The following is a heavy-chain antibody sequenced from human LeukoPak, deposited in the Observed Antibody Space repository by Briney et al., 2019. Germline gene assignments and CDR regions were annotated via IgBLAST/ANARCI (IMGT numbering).Heavy chain of an antibody. Sequence: GGSLRLSCAASGFTFSSYALSWVRQAPGKGLEWVSAISGNGGRTYYADSVKGRFTISRDNSKNTLYLQMNSLTAEDTAVYYCAKDSITIFGVVIGPNDYWGQGTLVTVSS. CDR2: ISGNGGRT. D-gene: IGHD3-3*01. J-gene: IGHJ4*02. V-gene: IGHV3-23*01. CDR3: AKDSITIFGVVIGPNDY. CDR1: GFTFSSYA.